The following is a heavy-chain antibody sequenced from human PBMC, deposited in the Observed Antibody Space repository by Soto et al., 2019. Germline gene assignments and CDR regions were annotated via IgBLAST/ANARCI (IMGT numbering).Heavy chain of an antibody. Sequence: LTCTVSGGSISSSSYYWGWIRQPPGKGLEWIGSIYYSGSTYYNPSLKSRVTISVDTSKNQFSLKLSSVTAADTAVYYCAREAKSRKNWFDPWGQGTLVTVSS. CDR2: IYYSGST. V-gene: IGHV4-39*02. J-gene: IGHJ5*02. CDR3: AREAKSRKNWFDP. CDR1: GGSISSSSYY.